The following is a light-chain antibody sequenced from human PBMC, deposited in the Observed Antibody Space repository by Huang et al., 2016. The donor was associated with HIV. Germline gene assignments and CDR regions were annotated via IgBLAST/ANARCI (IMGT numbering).Light chain of an antibody. CDR2: LAS. CDR3: QQYYSTPQT. Sequence: DIVMTQSPDSLAVSLGERVTINCKSSQSVLYSSNNKNYLAWYQQKPGQPPKLLIYLASTRESGVPDRFSGSGSGTDFTLTISSLQAEDVAVYYCQQYYSTPQTFGQGTKVEIK. CDR1: QSVLYSSNNKNY. V-gene: IGKV4-1*01. J-gene: IGKJ1*01.